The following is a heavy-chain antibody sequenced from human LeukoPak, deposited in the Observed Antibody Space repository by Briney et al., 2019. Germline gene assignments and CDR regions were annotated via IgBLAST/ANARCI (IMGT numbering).Heavy chain of an antibody. CDR2: SNDSGGT. CDR3: ARLSVIVGSTLEYYYYYMDV. D-gene: IGHD1-26*01. J-gene: IGHJ6*03. Sequence: SETLSLTCAVYGGTFSGYYWSWIRQPPGKRLEWVGESNDSGGTNYNPSLKSRVTIPADKSKNQVSLKLTSVTAADTAVYYCARLSVIVGSTLEYYYYYMDVWGQGTTVTVSS. V-gene: IGHV4-34*01. CDR1: GGTFSGYY.